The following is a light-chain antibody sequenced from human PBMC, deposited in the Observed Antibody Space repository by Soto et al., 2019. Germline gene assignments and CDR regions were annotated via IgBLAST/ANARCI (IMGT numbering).Light chain of an antibody. CDR3: SAYTSSSTLGV. V-gene: IGLV2-14*03. J-gene: IGLJ3*02. CDR2: DVS. CDR1: SSDVGGYYF. Sequence: QSALTQPASVSGSPGQSITLSCTGTSSDVGGYYFVSWYQHHPGKAPKLMIYDVSNRPSGVSNRFSGSKSGNTASLTISGLQAEDEADYYCSAYTSSSTLGVFGGGTKLTVL.